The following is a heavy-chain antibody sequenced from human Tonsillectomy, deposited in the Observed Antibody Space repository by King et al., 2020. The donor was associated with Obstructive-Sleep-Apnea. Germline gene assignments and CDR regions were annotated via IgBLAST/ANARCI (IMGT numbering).Heavy chain of an antibody. CDR2: IYSGSSP. D-gene: IGHD1-26*01. CDR1: GFTVSNNY. V-gene: IGHV3-66*01. Sequence: VQLVESGGDLVQPGGSLRLSCAASGFTVSNNYMSWVRQAPGRGLEWVSVIYSGSSPYYADSVKGRFTISRDNSKNTLYLQMNSLRAEDTAVYYCARVVGAIIYWGQGTLVTVSS. CDR3: ARVVGAIIY. J-gene: IGHJ4*02.